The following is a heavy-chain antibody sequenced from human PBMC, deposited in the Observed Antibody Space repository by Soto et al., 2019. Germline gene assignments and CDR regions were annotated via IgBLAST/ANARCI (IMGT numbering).Heavy chain of an antibody. Sequence: GPTLVNPTQTLTLTCTFSGFSLTPAVGVGWIRQPPGKAPEWLALIYRPDDKRYSPSLRTRLTITKDTSKNQVVLTMTNMDPVDTGTYYCAYYGTSYFFDHWGQGTLVTVSS. D-gene: IGHD3-10*01. V-gene: IGHV2-5*01. CDR3: AYYGTSYFFDH. CDR1: GFSLTPAVG. J-gene: IGHJ4*02. CDR2: IYRPDDK.